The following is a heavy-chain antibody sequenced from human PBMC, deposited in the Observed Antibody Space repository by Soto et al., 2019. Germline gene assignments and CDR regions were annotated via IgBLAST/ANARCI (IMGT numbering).Heavy chain of an antibody. D-gene: IGHD1-1*01. CDR3: AKGRPRNCFGMCSNWFDP. J-gene: IGHJ5*02. CDR2: ISGSGGST. Sequence: EVQLLESGGGLVQPGGSLRLSCAASGFTFSSYDMSWVRQAPGKGLEWVSGISGSGGSTYYADSVKGRFTISRDNSKNTLYLQRNSLRAEDTAAYYCAKGRPRNCFGMCSNWFDPWGQGTLVTVSS. CDR1: GFTFSSYD. V-gene: IGHV3-23*01.